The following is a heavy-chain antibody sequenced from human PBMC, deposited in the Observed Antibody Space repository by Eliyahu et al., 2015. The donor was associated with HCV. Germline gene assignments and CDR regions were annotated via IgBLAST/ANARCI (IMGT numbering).Heavy chain of an antibody. J-gene: IGHJ3*02. CDR2: ISYDGSNK. Sequence: QVQLVESGGGVVQPGRSLRLSCAASGFTFSSYAMHWVRQAPGKGLEWVAVISYDGSNKYYADSVKGRFTISRDNSKNTLYLQMNSLRAEDTAVYYCARDLDRYDAFDIWGQGTMVTVSS. CDR3: ARDLDRYDAFDI. V-gene: IGHV3-30*04. CDR1: GFTFSSYA. D-gene: IGHD1-1*01.